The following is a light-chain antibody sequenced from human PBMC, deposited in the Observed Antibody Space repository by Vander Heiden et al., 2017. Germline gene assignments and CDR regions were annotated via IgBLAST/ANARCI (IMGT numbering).Light chain of an antibody. Sequence: AIRVNSSATSFAAATGYRVTSTCLASQDSSSYLAWYQQKPGKAPKLLTYAASTWQSGVPSRFSGSGSGTDFTLTISCLQSEDFATYYCQQYYSYPRTFGQGTKLEIK. CDR1: QDSSSY. CDR3: QQYYSYPRT. V-gene: IGKV1-8*01. CDR2: AAS. J-gene: IGKJ2*02.